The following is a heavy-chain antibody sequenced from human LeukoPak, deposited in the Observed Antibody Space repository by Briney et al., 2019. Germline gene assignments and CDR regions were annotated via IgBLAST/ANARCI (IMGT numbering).Heavy chain of an antibody. CDR2: INAGNGST. Sequence: ASVKVSCKASGYTFTSYAMHWVRQAPGQRLEWMGWINAGNGSTKYSQKLQGRVTITRDTSASTAYMELSSLRSEDTAVYYCARGTNYGDFSVGDAFDIWGQGTKVTVSS. J-gene: IGHJ3*02. V-gene: IGHV1-3*01. CDR1: GYTFTSYA. D-gene: IGHD4-17*01. CDR3: ARGTNYGDFSVGDAFDI.